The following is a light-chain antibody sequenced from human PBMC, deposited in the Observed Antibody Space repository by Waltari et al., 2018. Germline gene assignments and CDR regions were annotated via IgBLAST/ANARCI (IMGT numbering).Light chain of an antibody. Sequence: EIVMTQSPATLSLSPGERATLSCRASQSVSSSLAGYQQKPGQAPRLLIYGASSRATGIPDRFSGSGSGTDFTLTISSLEPEDVGVYYCLQRSNWPWTFGQGTKVEIK. CDR3: LQRSNWPWT. V-gene: IGKV3D-15*01. J-gene: IGKJ1*01. CDR2: GAS. CDR1: QSVSSS.